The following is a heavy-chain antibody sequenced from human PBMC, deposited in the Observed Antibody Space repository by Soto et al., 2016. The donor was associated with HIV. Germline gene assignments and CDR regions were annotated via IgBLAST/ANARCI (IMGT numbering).Heavy chain of an antibody. CDR3: ARGDCSGGNCYSIDY. Sequence: QVQLVQSGAEVKKPGVSVMVSCKASGYIFTKYYMHWVRQAPGQGPEWMGWINPNSGGRNYAQKFQGRVTMTRDTSISTAYMELSRLRSDDTAVYYCARGDCSGGNCYSIDYWGQGTLVTVSS. CDR1: GYIFTKYY. CDR2: INPNSGGR. V-gene: IGHV1-2*02. D-gene: IGHD2-15*01. J-gene: IGHJ4*02.